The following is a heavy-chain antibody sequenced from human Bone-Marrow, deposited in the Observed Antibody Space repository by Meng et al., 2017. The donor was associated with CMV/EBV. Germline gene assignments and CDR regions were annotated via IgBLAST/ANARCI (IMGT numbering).Heavy chain of an antibody. CDR3: ARARETIPGMNWFDP. CDR2: ISAYNGNT. J-gene: IGHJ5*02. D-gene: IGHD1-1*01. Sequence: ASVKVSCKASGYTFTGYYMHWVRQAPGQGLEWMGWISAYNGNTGYAQKFQGRVTITRNTSISTAYMELSSLRSEDTAVYYCARARETIPGMNWFDPCGQGTLVTVSS. CDR1: GYTFTGYY. V-gene: IGHV1-8*03.